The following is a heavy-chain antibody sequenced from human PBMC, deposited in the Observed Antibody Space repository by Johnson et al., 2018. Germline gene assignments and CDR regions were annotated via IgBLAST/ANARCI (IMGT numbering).Heavy chain of an antibody. CDR2: IIFDGSKT. V-gene: IGHV3-30*18. CDR3: AKEGQWPGYYMDV. Sequence: QVQLVESGGGVVQPGRSLRLSCAASGFSFRSYDMHWVRQAPGKGLEWVTVIIFDGSKTYYADSVKGRFTISRDNSRNTLYLKMNSLRAEDTAVYYCAKEGQWPGYYMDVWGKGTTVTVS. J-gene: IGHJ6*03. D-gene: IGHD6-19*01. CDR1: GFSFRSYD.